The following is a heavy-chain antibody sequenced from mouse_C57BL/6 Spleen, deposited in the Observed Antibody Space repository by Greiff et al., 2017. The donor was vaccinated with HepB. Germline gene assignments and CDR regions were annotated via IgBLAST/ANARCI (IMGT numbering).Heavy chain of an antibody. J-gene: IGHJ1*03. CDR2: IDPEDGET. CDR1: GFNIKDYY. Sequence: EVKLMESGAELVKPGASVKLSCTASGFNIKDYYMHWVKQRPEQGLEWIGRIDPEDGETKYAPKFKGKATITADTSSNTAYLQLSSQTSEDTAVYYCVLDGLWYFDVWGTGTTVTVSS. CDR3: VLDGLWYFDV. D-gene: IGHD2-3*01. V-gene: IGHV14-2*01.